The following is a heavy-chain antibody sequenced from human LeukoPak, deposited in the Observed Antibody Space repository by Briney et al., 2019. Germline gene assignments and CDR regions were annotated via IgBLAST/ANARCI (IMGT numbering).Heavy chain of an antibody. J-gene: IGHJ1*01. CDR3: AKDYSATRAYGSEYFQH. D-gene: IGHD3-16*01. CDR2: ISSSSTNT. V-gene: IGHV3-21*04. Sequence: GGSLRLSCVASGMTFSSYTMNWVRQAPGKGLEWVSSISSSSTNTHYADSMKGRFTISRDNAKNSLYLQMNSLRAEDTALYYCAKDYSATRAYGSEYFQHWGQGTLVTVSS. CDR1: GMTFSSYT.